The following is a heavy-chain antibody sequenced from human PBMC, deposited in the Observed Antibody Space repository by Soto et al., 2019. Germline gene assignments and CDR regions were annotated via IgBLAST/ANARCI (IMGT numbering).Heavy chain of an antibody. CDR1: GFTFSSYG. CDR3: AKPQHTIVVVPAAIGY. CDR2: ISYDGSNK. J-gene: IGHJ4*02. D-gene: IGHD2-2*01. Sequence: VQLVESGGGLVKPGGSLRLSCAASGFTFSSYGMHWVRQAPGKGLEWVAVISYDGSNKYYADSVKGRFTISRDNSKNTLYLQMNSLRAEDTAVYYCAKPQHTIVVVPAAIGYWGQGTLVTVSS. V-gene: IGHV3-30*18.